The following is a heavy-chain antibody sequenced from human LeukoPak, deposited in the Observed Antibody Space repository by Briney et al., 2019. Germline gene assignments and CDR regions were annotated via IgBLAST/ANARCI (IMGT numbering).Heavy chain of an antibody. V-gene: IGHV3-23*01. Sequence: PGGSLRLSCAASGFTLSSYAMSWVRQAPGKGLEWVSAISGSGGSTYYADSVRGRFTISRDNSKNTLYLQMNSLRVEDTAVYYCAKARRRVEMATIGDYYYYMDVWGKGTTVTVSS. CDR3: AKARRRVEMATIGDYYYYMDV. J-gene: IGHJ6*03. D-gene: IGHD5-24*01. CDR2: ISGSGGST. CDR1: GFTLSSYA.